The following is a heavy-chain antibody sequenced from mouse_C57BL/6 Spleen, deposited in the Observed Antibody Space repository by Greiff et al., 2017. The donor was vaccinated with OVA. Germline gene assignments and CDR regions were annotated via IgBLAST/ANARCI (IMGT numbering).Heavy chain of an antibody. CDR2: IDPSDSYT. CDR1: GYTFTSYW. D-gene: IGHD1-1*01. J-gene: IGHJ2*01. V-gene: IGHV1-50*01. Sequence: QVQLQQPGAELVKPGASVKLSCKASGYTFTSYWMQWVKQRPGQGLEWIGEIDPSDSYTNYNQKFKGKATLTVDTSSSTAYMQLSSLTSEDSAVYYCARGTTVVAQPFDYWGQGTTLTVSS. CDR3: ARGTTVVAQPFDY.